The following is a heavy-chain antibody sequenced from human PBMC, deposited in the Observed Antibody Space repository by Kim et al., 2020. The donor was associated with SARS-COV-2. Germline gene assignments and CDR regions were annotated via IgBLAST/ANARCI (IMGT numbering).Heavy chain of an antibody. CDR2: ISSSGSTI. J-gene: IGHJ4*02. CDR3: AESSIWYY. Sequence: GGSLRLSCAASGFTFSRYSMNWVRQAPGKGLEWISYISSSGSTIYYADSVKGRFTISRDNAKNSLFLQMNSLRDEDTAVYYCAESSIWYYWGQGTLVTVSS. V-gene: IGHV3-48*02. D-gene: IGHD6-13*01. CDR1: GFTFSRYS.